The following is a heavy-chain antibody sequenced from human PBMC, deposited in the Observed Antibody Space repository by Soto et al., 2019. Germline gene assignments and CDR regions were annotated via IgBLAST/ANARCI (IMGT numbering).Heavy chain of an antibody. D-gene: IGHD4-17*01. J-gene: IGHJ5*02. CDR2: MAYSGST. CDR1: GGSISSYDYY. V-gene: IGHV4-31*03. CDR3: ARPFYARASRHNWFDP. Sequence: QVQLQESGPGLVKPSQTLSLTCTVSGGSISSYDYYWSWIRQHPAKGLEWIGYMAYSGSTYYNPSLRSRVTVSIDTSKNQYSLNLASVTAADTAVYFCARPFYARASRHNWFDPWGQGTLVTVSS.